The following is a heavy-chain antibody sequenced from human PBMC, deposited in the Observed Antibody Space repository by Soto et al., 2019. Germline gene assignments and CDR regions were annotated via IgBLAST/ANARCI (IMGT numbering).Heavy chain of an antibody. J-gene: IGHJ3*02. V-gene: IGHV3-73*01. CDR1: GFTFSGST. Sequence: GGSLRLSCAASGFTFSGSTIHWVRQASGEGLEWVGRIRGKANTYATAYAASMKGRFTISRDDSKNTAYLQMNSLKTEDTAVYYCTRQRRADYSYDAFDIWGQGTMVTVSS. CDR2: IRGKANTYAT. D-gene: IGHD2-21*01. CDR3: TRQRRADYSYDAFDI.